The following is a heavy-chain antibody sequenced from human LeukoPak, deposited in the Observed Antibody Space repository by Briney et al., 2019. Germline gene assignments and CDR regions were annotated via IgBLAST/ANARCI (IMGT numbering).Heavy chain of an antibody. CDR3: VRSSEQLIDY. D-gene: IGHD6-13*01. CDR2: INPSGGST. J-gene: IGHJ4*02. V-gene: IGHV1-46*01. CDR1: GYTFTSYY. Sequence: ASVKVSCKASGYTFTSYYMHWLRQPPGQGLDWMGIINPSGGSTSYAQKFQGRVTMTRDTSTSTVYMELSSLRSEDTAVYYCVRSSEQLIDYWGQGTLVTVSS.